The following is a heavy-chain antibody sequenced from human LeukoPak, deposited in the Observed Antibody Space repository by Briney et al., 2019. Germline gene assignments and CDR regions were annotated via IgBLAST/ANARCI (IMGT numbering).Heavy chain of an antibody. J-gene: IGHJ4*02. CDR3: ATAGQWRFDS. CDR2: LSPDGGTI. D-gene: IGHD6-19*01. Sequence: GGSLILSCVVSGFTFSSYWMHWVRQAPGKGLVWVSRLSPDGGTIDYSDSVRGRFTISRDNAKDTLYLQMNSLRVDDTAVYYCATAGQWRFDSWGLGTLVTVSS. CDR1: GFTFSSYW. V-gene: IGHV3-74*01.